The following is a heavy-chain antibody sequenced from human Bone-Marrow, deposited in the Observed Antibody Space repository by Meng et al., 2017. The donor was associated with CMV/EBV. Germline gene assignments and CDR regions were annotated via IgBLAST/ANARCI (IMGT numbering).Heavy chain of an antibody. Sequence: TFSSYAISWVRQAPGQGLEWMGGIIPIFGTANYAQKFQGRVTITTDESTSTAYMELSSLRSEDTAVYYCARMGDFWSGLEFSNWFDPWGQGTLVTVSS. D-gene: IGHD3-3*01. V-gene: IGHV1-69*05. CDR1: TFSSYA. J-gene: IGHJ5*02. CDR2: IIPIFGTA. CDR3: ARMGDFWSGLEFSNWFDP.